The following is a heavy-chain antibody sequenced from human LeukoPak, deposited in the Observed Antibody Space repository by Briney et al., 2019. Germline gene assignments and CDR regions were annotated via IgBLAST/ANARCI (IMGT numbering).Heavy chain of an antibody. CDR2: INHSGST. Sequence: SETLSRTCAVYGVSLSGYYWSWIRQPPGKGPEWIGEINHSGSTNYNPSLKSRVTISVDTSKNQFSLKLSSVTAADTAVYYCARTVYDYVWGSYRYYYFDYWGQGTLVTVSS. CDR1: GVSLSGYY. J-gene: IGHJ4*02. V-gene: IGHV4-34*01. CDR3: ARTVYDYVWGSYRYYYFDY. D-gene: IGHD3-16*02.